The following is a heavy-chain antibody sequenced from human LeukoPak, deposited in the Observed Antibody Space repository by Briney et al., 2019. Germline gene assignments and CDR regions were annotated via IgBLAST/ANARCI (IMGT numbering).Heavy chain of an antibody. D-gene: IGHD3-10*01. Sequence: GGSLRLSCAASGFRFSRYAIHWVRQTHWGLEWVAVISHDGSDNRYADSVRGRVTISRDNSRNMVYLQYSSLTTDDTARYYCAKECDASFYELDSWGQGTHVTVSS. CDR3: AKECDASFYELDS. CDR1: GFRFSRYA. V-gene: IGHV3-30*04. J-gene: IGHJ4*02. CDR2: ISHDGSDN.